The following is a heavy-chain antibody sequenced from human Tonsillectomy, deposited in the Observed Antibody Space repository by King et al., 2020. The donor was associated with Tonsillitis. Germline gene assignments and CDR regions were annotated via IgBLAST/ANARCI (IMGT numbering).Heavy chain of an antibody. D-gene: IGHD2-8*01. Sequence: VQLVESGGGLVQPGGSLRLSCAASGFTFSSYAMSWVRQAPGKGLEWVSAISGSGGSTYYADSVKGRFTISRDNSKNTLYLQMTSLRAEDTAVYYGAPHGCVYATTQEGDYWGQGTLVTVSS. CDR2: ISGSGGST. V-gene: IGHV3-23*04. CDR1: GFTFSSYA. J-gene: IGHJ4*02. CDR3: APHGCVYATTQEGDY.